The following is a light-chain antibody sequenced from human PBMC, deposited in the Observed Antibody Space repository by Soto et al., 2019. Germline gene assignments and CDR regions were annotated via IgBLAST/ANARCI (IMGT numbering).Light chain of an antibody. CDR1: SSDIGAYNY. J-gene: IGLJ2*01. V-gene: IGLV2-14*01. CDR3: SSYTTLSTV. CDR2: EVN. Sequence: QSALTQPASVSGSPGQSITISCTGTSSDIGAYNYVSWYQQHPGSAPKLIIYEVNNRPAGVSSRFSGSKSGNTASLTISWLQGDGAADYYFSSYTTLSTVFGGGTKLTVL.